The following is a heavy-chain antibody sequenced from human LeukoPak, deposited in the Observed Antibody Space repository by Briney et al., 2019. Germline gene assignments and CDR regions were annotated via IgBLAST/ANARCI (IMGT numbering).Heavy chain of an antibody. Sequence: SETLSLTCTVSGGSISSSYYYWGWIRQPPGKGLEWIGSIYYSGSTYYNPSLKSRVTISVDTSKNQFSLKLRSVTAADTAVYYCASLVVGSSLVWFDPWGQGTLVTVSS. CDR2: IYYSGST. CDR3: ASLVVGSSLVWFDP. CDR1: GGSISSSYYY. V-gene: IGHV4-39*01. J-gene: IGHJ5*02. D-gene: IGHD6-13*01.